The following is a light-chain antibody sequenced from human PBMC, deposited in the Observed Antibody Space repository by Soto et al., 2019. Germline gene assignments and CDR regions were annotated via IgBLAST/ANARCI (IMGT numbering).Light chain of an antibody. Sequence: QSVLTQPPSVSGAPGQRVTISCIGRSSNIGAGYDVHWYQQDPGTAPKLLIYGNSNRPSGVPDRFSGSKSGTSASLASTGLQAEDEAYYYCQSYDSSLSGYNVFGTGTKLTVL. J-gene: IGLJ1*01. CDR2: GNS. CDR3: QSYDSSLSGYNV. CDR1: SSNIGAGYD. V-gene: IGLV1-40*01.